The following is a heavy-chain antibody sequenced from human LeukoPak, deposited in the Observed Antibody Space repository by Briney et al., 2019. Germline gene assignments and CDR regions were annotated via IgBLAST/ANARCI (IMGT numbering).Heavy chain of an antibody. V-gene: IGHV4-34*01. D-gene: IGHD4-17*01. Sequence: PSQTLSLTCAVYGGSFSGYYWSWIRQPPGKGLEWIGEINHSGSTNYNPSLKSRVTISVDTSKNQFSLKLSSVTAADTAVYYCARSTTVTYYYYGMDVWGQGTTVTVSS. CDR3: ARSTTVTYYYYGMDV. CDR1: GGSFSGYY. J-gene: IGHJ6*02. CDR2: INHSGST.